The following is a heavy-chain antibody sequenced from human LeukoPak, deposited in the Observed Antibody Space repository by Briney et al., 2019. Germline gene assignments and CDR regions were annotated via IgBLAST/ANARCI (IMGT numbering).Heavy chain of an antibody. Sequence: PSETLSLTCTVSGGSISSSSYYWGWIRQPPGKGLEWIGSIYYSGSTYYNPSLKSRVTISVDTSKNQFSLKLSSVTAADTAVYYCARIRYYDILTGYYPIGCYYGMDVWGQGTTVTVSS. D-gene: IGHD3-9*01. CDR3: ARIRYYDILTGYYPIGCYYGMDV. CDR1: GGSISSSSYY. J-gene: IGHJ6*02. V-gene: IGHV4-39*01. CDR2: IYYSGST.